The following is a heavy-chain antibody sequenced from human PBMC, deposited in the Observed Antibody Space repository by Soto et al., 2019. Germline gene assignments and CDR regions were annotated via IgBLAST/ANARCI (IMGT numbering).Heavy chain of an antibody. CDR1: GGSIRSVGYF. V-gene: IGHV4-31*03. CDR3: ARTHSGSYYSVFNY. J-gene: IGHJ4*02. CDR2: IYYSGTA. D-gene: IGHD1-26*01. Sequence: SETLSLTCSVSGGSIRSVGYFWIWIRQHPGKGLEWIGYIYYSGTASYNPSLKSRVTISVDPSKNQFSLMLTAVTAADTAVYYCARTHSGSYYSVFNYWGRGSLVTVSS.